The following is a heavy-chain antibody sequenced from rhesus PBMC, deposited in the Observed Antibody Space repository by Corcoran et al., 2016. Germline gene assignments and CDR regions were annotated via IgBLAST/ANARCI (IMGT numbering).Heavy chain of an antibody. V-gene: IGHV4-73*01. CDR1: GGSISGYYY. Sequence: QVQLQQWGEGLVKPSETLSLTCAVYGGSISGYYYWSWIRQPPGKGLEWIGYIYGNSASTNYNASLKNRVTISKDTSTNQFSLKLSSVPAADTAVYYCARDGRITGTTTFDYWGQGVLVTVSS. J-gene: IGHJ4*01. D-gene: IGHD1-26*01. CDR2: IYGNSAST. CDR3: ARDGRITGTTTFDY.